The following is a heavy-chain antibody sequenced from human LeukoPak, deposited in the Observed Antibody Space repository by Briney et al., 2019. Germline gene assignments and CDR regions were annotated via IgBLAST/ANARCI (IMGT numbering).Heavy chain of an antibody. D-gene: IGHD1-26*01. CDR1: GGTFSSYA. J-gene: IGHJ3*02. CDR2: IIPIFGTA. Sequence: HWASVKVSCKASGGTFSSYAISWVRQAPGQGLEWMGGIIPIFGTANYAQKFQGRVTITADESTSTAYMELSSLRSEDTAVYYCARLWELSNNAFDIWGQGTMVTVSS. V-gene: IGHV1-69*13. CDR3: ARLWELSNNAFDI.